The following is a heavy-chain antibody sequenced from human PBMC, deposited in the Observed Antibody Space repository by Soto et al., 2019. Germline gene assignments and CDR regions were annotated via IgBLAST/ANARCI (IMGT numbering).Heavy chain of an antibody. CDR2: ITTHNGET. V-gene: IGHV1-18*04. D-gene: IGHD3-3*01. J-gene: IGHJ6*03. Sequence: QVQLVQSGAEVKRPGASVKVSCKASGDTLKTFDVSWVHQAPGQGPEWMAWITTHNGETNFAQKFRGRVTLTADTCAATAFMELRNLRPHDTGVCFCATFNFTRTGDNYCSYMDVWGAGTTVTVS. CDR1: GDTLKTFD. CDR3: ATFNFTRTGDNYCSYMDV.